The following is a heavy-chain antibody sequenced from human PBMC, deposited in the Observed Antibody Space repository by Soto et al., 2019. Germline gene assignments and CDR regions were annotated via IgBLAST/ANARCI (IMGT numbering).Heavy chain of an antibody. D-gene: IGHD6-13*01. CDR1: GFTFSSKT. J-gene: IGHJ4*02. CDR3: AREGGGLSSTWDYFDY. Sequence: EVQLVESGGGLVKPGGSLRLSCAASGFTFSSKTMNWVRQAPGKGLEWVSSISSNGYYIYYADSVKGRFTISRDNAKNSLYLQMNSLRGEDTGVYYCAREGGGLSSTWDYFDYWGQGTLVTVSS. CDR2: ISSNGYYI. V-gene: IGHV3-21*01.